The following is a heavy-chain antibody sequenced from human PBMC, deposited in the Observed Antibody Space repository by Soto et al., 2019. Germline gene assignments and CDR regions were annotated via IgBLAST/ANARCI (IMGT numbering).Heavy chain of an antibody. V-gene: IGHV4-39*01. CDR2: IYYSGST. CDR1: GGSISRSSYY. J-gene: IGHJ6*02. CDR3: ARHYVGSGSYKPPWEYYGMDV. D-gene: IGHD1-26*01. Sequence: PSETPSLTCTVSGGSISRSSYYLGWIRQPPGEGLEWFGSIYYSGSTYYNPSLKSRVTISVDTSKNQFSLKLSSVTAADTAVYYCARHYVGSGSYKPPWEYYGMDVWGQGTTVTVSS.